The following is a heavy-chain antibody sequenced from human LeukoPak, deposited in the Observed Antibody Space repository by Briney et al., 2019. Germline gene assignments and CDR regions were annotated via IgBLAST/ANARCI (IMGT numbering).Heavy chain of an antibody. V-gene: IGHV3-74*01. CDR1: GFTFSRHW. D-gene: IGHD4-17*01. J-gene: IGHJ2*01. Sequence: GGSLRLSCAASGFTFSRHWMHWVRQAPGKGLVWVSRINSDGSDTPYADSVKGRFTISRDNAKNSLYLQMNSLRAEDTAVYYCAKEGYGDSRYFDLWGRGTLVTVSS. CDR3: AKEGYGDSRYFDL. CDR2: INSDGSDT.